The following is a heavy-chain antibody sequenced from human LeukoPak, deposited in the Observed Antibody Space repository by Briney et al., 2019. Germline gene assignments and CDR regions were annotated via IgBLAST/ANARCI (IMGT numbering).Heavy chain of an antibody. Sequence: SETLSLTCTVSGGSISSGSYFWSWIRQPAGKGLEWIGRIYNSGSTTYNPSLKSRVTMSVDTSKNQFSLKLSSVTAADTAVYYCARRYYGSGSYYFDYWGQGTLVTVSS. V-gene: IGHV4-61*02. CDR1: GGSISSGSYF. CDR2: IYNSGST. D-gene: IGHD3-10*01. J-gene: IGHJ4*02. CDR3: ARRYYGSGSYYFDY.